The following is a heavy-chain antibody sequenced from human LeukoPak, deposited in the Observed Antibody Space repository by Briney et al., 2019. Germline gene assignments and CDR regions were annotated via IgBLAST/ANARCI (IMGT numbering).Heavy chain of an antibody. CDR3: ARDDRYGRGGSCFN. J-gene: IGHJ4*02. CDR2: INPNSGGT. CDR1: GYTFTGYY. Sequence: ASVKVSCEASGYTFTGYYMHWVRQAPGQGLEWMGWINPNSGGTNYAQKFQGRVTMTRDTSISTAYMELSRLRSDDTAVCYCARDDRYGRGGSCFNWGQGTLVTVSS. D-gene: IGHD2-15*01. V-gene: IGHV1-2*02.